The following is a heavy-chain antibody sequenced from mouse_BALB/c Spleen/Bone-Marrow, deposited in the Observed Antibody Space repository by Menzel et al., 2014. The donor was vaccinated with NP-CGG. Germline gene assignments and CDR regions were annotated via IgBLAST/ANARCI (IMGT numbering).Heavy chain of an antibody. Sequence: EVQLVESGGGLVQPGGSLKLSCAASGFTFSNYGMSWVRPTPDKRLELVATINSNGGSTYYPDSVKGRFTISRDTAKNTLYLQMSSLKSEETAMYYCVRGNYGNYVDSFDFWGQGTTLTVSS. CDR1: GFTFSNYG. CDR2: INSNGGST. V-gene: IGHV5-6-3*01. J-gene: IGHJ2*01. D-gene: IGHD2-1*01. CDR3: VRGNYGNYVDSFDF.